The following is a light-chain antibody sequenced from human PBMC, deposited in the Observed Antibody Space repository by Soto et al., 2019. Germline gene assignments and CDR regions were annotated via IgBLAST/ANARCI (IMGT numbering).Light chain of an antibody. J-gene: IGLJ2*01. CDR2: NTH. CDR1: SDSVSASHC. Sequence: QTVVTQEPSXSLSPGVTFTLTFGLSSDSVSASHCPSWYQQTPGQAPRTLIYNTHTRSSGVPDRFSGSILGNRAAPAITGAQADDESDYYCVLYMRSGISVFAGGTKVPVL. V-gene: IGLV8-61*01. CDR3: VLYMRSGISV.